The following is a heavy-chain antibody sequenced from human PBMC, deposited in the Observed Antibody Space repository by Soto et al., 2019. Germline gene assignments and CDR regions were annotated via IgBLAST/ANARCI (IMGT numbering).Heavy chain of an antibody. CDR3: ARGYLINSHTPHY. CDR1: GGSISSSSYY. V-gene: IGHV4-39*07. D-gene: IGHD2-21*01. J-gene: IGHJ4*02. CDR2: IYYSGST. Sequence: SETLSLTCTVSGGSISSSSYYWGWIRQPPGKGLEWIGSIYYSGSTYYNPSRKSRVTISVDTSKNQFSLNLSSVIGAETAVYYCARGYLINSHTPHYWGQGTLVNVSS.